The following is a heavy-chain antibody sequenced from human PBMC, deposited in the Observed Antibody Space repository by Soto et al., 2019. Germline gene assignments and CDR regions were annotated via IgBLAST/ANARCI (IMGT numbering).Heavy chain of an antibody. CDR1: GFTFSSYS. Sequence: EVQLVESGGGLVKPGGSLRLSCAASGFTFSSYSMNWVRQAPGKGLEWVSSISSSSSYIYYADSVKGRFTISRDNAKTSLYLPMNSMRAEDTAVYYCARDRDIVVVPAAILPGIAVAGDNGFDYWGQGTLVTVSS. CDR3: ARDRDIVVVPAAILPGIAVAGDNGFDY. D-gene: IGHD2-2*01. CDR2: ISSSSSYI. V-gene: IGHV3-21*01. J-gene: IGHJ4*02.